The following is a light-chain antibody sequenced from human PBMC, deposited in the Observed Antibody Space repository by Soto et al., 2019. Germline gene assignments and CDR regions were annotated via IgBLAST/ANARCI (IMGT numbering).Light chain of an antibody. V-gene: IGKV4-1*01. Sequence: DVVMTQSPDSLALSLGERATINCKSSQSVLYSSNNKNYLAWYQQKPGQPPKLLIYWASTRESGVPDRFSGSGSGTNFTLTIISLQAEDVAVYYCQQYYSTLSLTFGGGTKVEIK. CDR1: QSVLYSSNNKNY. CDR2: WAS. J-gene: IGKJ4*02. CDR3: QQYYSTLSLT.